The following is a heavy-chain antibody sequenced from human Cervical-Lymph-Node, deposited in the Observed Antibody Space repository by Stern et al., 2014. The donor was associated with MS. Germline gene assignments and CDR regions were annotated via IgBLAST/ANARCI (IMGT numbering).Heavy chain of an antibody. CDR1: GYTFTNYN. J-gene: IGHJ6*02. V-gene: IGHV1-8*01. D-gene: IGHD3-10*01. CDR3: ARVRFYGSGIYYALGDGMDV. Sequence: QLVESGAEVKKPGASVKVSCKASGYTFTNYNIDWVRLAPGQGLEWMGLMNPNSGNKGYAQRFQGRVTMTRDTSTSTAYMELSSLKAEDTAVYYCARVRFYGSGIYYALGDGMDVWGQGTTVTVSS. CDR2: MNPNSGNK.